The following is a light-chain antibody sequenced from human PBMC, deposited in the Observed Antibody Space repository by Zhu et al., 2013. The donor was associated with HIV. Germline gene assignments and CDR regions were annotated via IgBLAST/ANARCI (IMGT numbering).Light chain of an antibody. CDR2: AAS. V-gene: IGKV1-39*01. CDR3: QQYSSYPLT. CDR1: QSISSY. J-gene: IGKJ5*01. Sequence: DIQMTQSPSSLSASVGDRVTITCRASQSISSYLNWYQQKPGKAPKLLIYAASSLQSGIPSRFSGSRSGTEFTLTISSLQPEDFATYYCQQYSSYPLTFGQGTRLE.